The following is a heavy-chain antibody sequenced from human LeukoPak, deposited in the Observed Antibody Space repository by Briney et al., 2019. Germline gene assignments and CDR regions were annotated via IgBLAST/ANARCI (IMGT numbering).Heavy chain of an antibody. CDR3: GRDRSGGYSVDY. CDR1: GYSISSGYC. CDR2: MYHSGST. J-gene: IGHJ4*02. Sequence: PSETLSLTCAVSGYSISSGYCWGWIRRPPGKGLEWIASMYHSGSTYYNPSLQSRVTLSADTSKNQFSLKMSSVTAADTAVYYCGRDRSGGYSVDYWGQGTLVTVS. D-gene: IGHD1-26*01. V-gene: IGHV4-38-2*02.